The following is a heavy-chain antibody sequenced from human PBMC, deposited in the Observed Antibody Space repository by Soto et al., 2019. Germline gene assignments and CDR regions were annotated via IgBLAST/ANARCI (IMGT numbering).Heavy chain of an antibody. CDR2: ISYDGSNK. V-gene: IGHV3-30*18. D-gene: IGHD3-3*01. J-gene: IGHJ4*02. CDR3: AKDVSGVVIIRAGASGTGYFDY. Sequence: PGGSLRLSCAASGFTFSSYGMHWVRQAPGKGLEWVAVISYDGSNKYYADSVKGRFTISRDNSKNTLYLQMNSLRAEDTAVYYCAKDVSGVVIIRAGASGTGYFDYWGQGTLVTVSS. CDR1: GFTFSSYG.